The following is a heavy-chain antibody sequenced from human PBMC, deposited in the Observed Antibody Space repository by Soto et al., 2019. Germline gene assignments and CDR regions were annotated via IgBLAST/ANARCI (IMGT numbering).Heavy chain of an antibody. CDR3: AGAGIAAAGTFRRYYYYGMDV. D-gene: IGHD6-13*01. V-gene: IGHV4-34*01. J-gene: IGHJ6*02. Sequence: PSETLSLTCAVYGGSFSGYYWSWIRQPPGKGLEWIGEINHSGSTNYNPSLKSRVTISVDTSKNQFSLKLSSVTAADTAVYYCAGAGIAAAGTFRRYYYYGMDVWGQGTTVTVSS. CDR1: GGSFSGYY. CDR2: INHSGST.